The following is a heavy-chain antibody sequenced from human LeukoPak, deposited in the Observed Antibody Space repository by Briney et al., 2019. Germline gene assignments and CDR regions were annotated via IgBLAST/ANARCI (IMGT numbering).Heavy chain of an antibody. D-gene: IGHD5-12*01. Sequence: GESLKISCKGSGYSFATYWIAWVRQMPGKGLEWMGIIYPDESNIRYSPSFQGQVTISADKSISTAYLQWSSLKASDTAIYYCARPPSRGSSSSFECWGQGTLVTVSS. CDR1: GYSFATYW. CDR3: ARPPSRGSSSSFEC. J-gene: IGHJ4*02. CDR2: IYPDESNI. V-gene: IGHV5-51*01.